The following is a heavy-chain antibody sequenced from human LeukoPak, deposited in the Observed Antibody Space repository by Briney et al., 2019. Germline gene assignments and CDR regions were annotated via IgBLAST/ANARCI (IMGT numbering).Heavy chain of an antibody. CDR1: GYTLPGYY. CDR2: INPNRGDT. V-gene: IGHV1-2*06. Sequence: ASVTDSCKASGYTLPGYYMHAVRPPPAQALEWMGRINPNRGDTNYSRKLQGGVTMTRDTSISTPYIALSVLSADCTSGYYVARNDAFYIWVQATMVSVSS. CDR3: ARNDAFYI. J-gene: IGHJ3*02.